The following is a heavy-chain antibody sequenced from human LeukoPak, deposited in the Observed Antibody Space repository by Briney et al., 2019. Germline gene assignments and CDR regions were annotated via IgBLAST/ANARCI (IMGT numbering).Heavy chain of an antibody. J-gene: IGHJ4*02. CDR3: ARLRYYDFWSGQPLSSAVDY. D-gene: IGHD3-3*01. V-gene: IGHV1-24*01. CDR1: GYTLTELS. CDR2: FDPEDGET. Sequence: ASVKVSCKVSGYTLTELSMHWVRQAPGKGLEWMGGFDPEDGETIYAQKFQGRVTMTGDTSTDTAYMELSSLRSEDTAVYYCARLRYYDFWSGQPLSSAVDYWGQGTLVTVSS.